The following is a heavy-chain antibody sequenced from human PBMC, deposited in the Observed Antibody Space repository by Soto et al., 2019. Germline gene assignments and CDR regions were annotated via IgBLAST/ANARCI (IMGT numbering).Heavy chain of an antibody. CDR1: GGSFSGYY. D-gene: IGHD2-15*01. Sequence: PSETLSLTCAVYGGSFSGYYWSWIRQPPGKGLEWIGEINHSGSTNYNPSLKSRVTISVDTSKNQFSLKLSSVTAADTAVYYCARGLNRYCSDGSCSRPKHNWFDPWGQGTLVTVSS. CDR3: ARGLNRYCSDGSCSRPKHNWFDP. CDR2: INHSGST. V-gene: IGHV4-34*01. J-gene: IGHJ5*02.